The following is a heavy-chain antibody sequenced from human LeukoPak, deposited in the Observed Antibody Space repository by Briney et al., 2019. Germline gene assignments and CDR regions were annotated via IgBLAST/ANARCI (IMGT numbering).Heavy chain of an antibody. V-gene: IGHV4-38-2*02. D-gene: IGHD2-2*01. Sequence: SETLSLTCTVSGYSISSGYYWGWIRQPPGKGREGIGSIYHSGSTYYNPSLKSRGTISVDTSKNQFSLKLSSVTAADTAVYYCARQIGDPAALWGSYYFDYWGQGTLVTVSS. CDR2: IYHSGST. J-gene: IGHJ4*02. CDR3: ARQIGDPAALWGSYYFDY. CDR1: GYSISSGYY.